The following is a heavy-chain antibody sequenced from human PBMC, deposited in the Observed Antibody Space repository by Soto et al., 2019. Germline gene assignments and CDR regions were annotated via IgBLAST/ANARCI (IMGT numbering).Heavy chain of an antibody. D-gene: IGHD4-17*01. V-gene: IGHV1-8*01. CDR3: ARWAPTVTTAY. Sequence: QVQLVQSGAEVREPGASVKVSCKASGYTFTSYEINWVRQATGQGLEWMGWMIPSSGKTGYAPKFRDRVTMTRDTSISTAYMELSSLRSEDTAVYYCARWAPTVTTAYWGQGTLVTVSS. J-gene: IGHJ4*02. CDR2: MIPSSGKT. CDR1: GYTFTSYE.